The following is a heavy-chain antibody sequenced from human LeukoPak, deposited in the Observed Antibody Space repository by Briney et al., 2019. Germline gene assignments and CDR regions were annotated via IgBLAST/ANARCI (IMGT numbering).Heavy chain of an antibody. CDR2: IIPIFGTA. CDR1: GYTFTGYY. Sequence: SVKVSCKASGYTFTGYYMHWVRQAPGQGLEWMGGIIPIFGTANYAQKFQGRVTITADESTSTAYMELSSLRSEDTAVYYCARGFGRGATGYWGQGTLVTVSS. V-gene: IGHV1-69*13. D-gene: IGHD1-26*01. CDR3: ARGFGRGATGY. J-gene: IGHJ4*02.